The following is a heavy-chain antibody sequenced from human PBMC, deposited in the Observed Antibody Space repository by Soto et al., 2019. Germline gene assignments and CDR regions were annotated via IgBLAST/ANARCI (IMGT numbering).Heavy chain of an antibody. CDR2: MNPNSGNT. CDR3: GREKGGGSYLDY. CDR1: GYTFTSYD. Sequence: QVQLVQSGAEVKKPGASVKVSCKASGYTFTSYDIAWVRQATGQGLEWMGWMNPNSGNTGYAQKFQGRVTMTRNTSISAAYMDASSLGSEDAAVYYCGREKGGGSYLDYWGQGTLVTGSS. D-gene: IGHD1-26*01. V-gene: IGHV1-8*01. J-gene: IGHJ4*02.